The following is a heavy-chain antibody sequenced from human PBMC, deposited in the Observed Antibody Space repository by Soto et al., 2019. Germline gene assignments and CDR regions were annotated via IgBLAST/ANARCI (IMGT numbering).Heavy chain of an antibody. J-gene: IGHJ4*02. Sequence: QVQLQESGPGLVKPSQTLSLTCTVSGGSISSGGYYWSWIRQHPGKGLEWIGYIYYSGSTYYNPSLKSRVTISVDTSKNQFSLKLSSVTAADTAVYYCARIGPRDGVGNYYFDYWGQGTLVTVSS. CDR1: GGSISSGGYY. D-gene: IGHD3-3*01. V-gene: IGHV4-31*03. CDR2: IYYSGST. CDR3: ARIGPRDGVGNYYFDY.